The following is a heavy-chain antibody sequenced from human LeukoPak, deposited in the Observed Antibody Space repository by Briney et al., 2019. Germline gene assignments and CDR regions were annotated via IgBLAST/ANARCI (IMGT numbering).Heavy chain of an antibody. CDR1: GFTFRTYG. CDR2: INSNSDTV. J-gene: IGHJ4*02. D-gene: IGHD3-16*01. V-gene: IGHV3-48*04. Sequence: GGSLRLSCAASGFTFRTYGMNWVRQAPGKGLEWISYINSNSDTVHYSNSVEGRFTISRDNAKNSLYLQMNSLRAEDTAMYYCARDQRGEYYFDYWGQGTLVTVSS. CDR3: ARDQRGEYYFDY.